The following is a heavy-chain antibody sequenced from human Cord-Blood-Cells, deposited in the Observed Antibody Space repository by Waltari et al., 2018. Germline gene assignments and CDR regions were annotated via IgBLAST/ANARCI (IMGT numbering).Heavy chain of an antibody. V-gene: IGHV1-69*01. CDR3: ARTPNQYDFWSGYYFDY. D-gene: IGHD3-3*01. J-gene: IGHJ4*02. CDR1: GGTFGSYA. Sequence: QVQLVQSGAEVKKTGSSVKVSCKASGGTFGSYAIRWVRHAPGQGLGWVGGIIPIFGTANYAQQFQGRVTITADESTSTAYMELSSLRSEDTAVYYCARTPNQYDFWSGYYFDYWGQGTLVTVSS. CDR2: IIPIFGTA.